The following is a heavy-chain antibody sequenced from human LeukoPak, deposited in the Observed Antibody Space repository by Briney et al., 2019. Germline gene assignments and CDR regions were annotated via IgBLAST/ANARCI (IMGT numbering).Heavy chain of an antibody. Sequence: HPGRSLRLSCAASGFTFSSYGMHWVRQAPGKGLEWVAVISYDGSNKYYADSVKGRFTISRDNSKNTLYLQMNSLRAEDTAVYYCARDKVLGLLGIRGEYNWFDPWGQGTLVTVSS. CDR1: GFTFSSYG. CDR3: ARDKVLGLLGIRGEYNWFDP. CDR2: ISYDGSNK. D-gene: IGHD3-16*01. V-gene: IGHV3-30*03. J-gene: IGHJ5*02.